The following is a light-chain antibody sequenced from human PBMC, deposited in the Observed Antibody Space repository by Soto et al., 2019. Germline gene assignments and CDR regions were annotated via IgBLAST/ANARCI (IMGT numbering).Light chain of an antibody. CDR2: EDD. V-gene: IGLV6-57*04. CDR1: SGDIAGNY. CDR3: QSYASINYVT. J-gene: IGLJ2*01. Sequence: NFMLTQPHSVSESPGKTVTISCTRSSGDIAGNYVQWYQQRPGSAPTLVIYEDDQRPSGVPDRFSGSIDRASNSASLTISGLKTEGEADYYCQSYASINYVTFGGGTKLTVL.